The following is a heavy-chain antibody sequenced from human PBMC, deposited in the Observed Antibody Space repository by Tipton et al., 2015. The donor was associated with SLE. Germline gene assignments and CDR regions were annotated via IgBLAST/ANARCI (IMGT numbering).Heavy chain of an antibody. V-gene: IGHV3-64*01. D-gene: IGHD2-2*01. J-gene: IGHJ4*02. CDR1: GFTFSSYA. CDR2: ISTNDGST. Sequence: SLRLSCAASGFTFSSYAMHWVRQALGRGLEYVSAISTNDGSTYYANSVKGRFTISRDNSRNTVYLQMGSLRAEDTALYYCARRDFTSCYVYWGQGTVVTVSS. CDR3: ARRDFTSCYVY.